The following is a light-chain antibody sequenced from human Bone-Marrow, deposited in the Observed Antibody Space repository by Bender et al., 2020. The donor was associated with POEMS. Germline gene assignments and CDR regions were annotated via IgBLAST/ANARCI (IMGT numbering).Light chain of an antibody. CDR2: KDT. Sequence: SYELTQTPSVSVSPGQTARITCSGDALPKQYVFWYQRKTGQAPVLIIYKDTERPSGIPERFSGAASGTTATLIINGVEAEDEADYYCQSADSSASYWVFGGGTKLTVL. CDR3: QSADSSASYWV. CDR1: ALPKQY. J-gene: IGLJ3*02. V-gene: IGLV3-25*03.